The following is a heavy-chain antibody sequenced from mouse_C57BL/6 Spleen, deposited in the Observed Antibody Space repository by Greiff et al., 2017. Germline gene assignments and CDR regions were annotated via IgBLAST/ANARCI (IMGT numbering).Heavy chain of an antibody. V-gene: IGHV5-17*01. CDR1: GFTFSDYG. CDR3: AREETGACAMDY. J-gene: IGHJ4*01. CDR2: ISRGSGTT. Sequence: EVKLMESGAGLVKPGGSLKLSCAASGFTFSDYGMHWVRQAPEKGLEWVAYISRGSGTTYYADTVKGRSTISRDNAKSTLFLQMTSLRSEDTAMYYCAREETGACAMDYWGQGTSVTVSS.